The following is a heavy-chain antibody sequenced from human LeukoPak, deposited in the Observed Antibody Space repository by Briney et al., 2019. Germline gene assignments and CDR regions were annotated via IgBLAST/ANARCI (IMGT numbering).Heavy chain of an antibody. CDR1: GYTFFSYN. V-gene: IGHV1-18*01. D-gene: IGHD6-6*01. CDR3: ARGGVHSSSLHFSDY. CDR2: ISSYNGNT. J-gene: IGHJ4*02. Sequence: ASVKVSCKASGYTFFSYNINWVRQAPGQGLEWMGWISSYNGNTNYAQKLQGRATMTTDTSTSTAYMELRSLRSDDTAVYYCARGGVHSSSLHFSDYWGQGTLVTVSS.